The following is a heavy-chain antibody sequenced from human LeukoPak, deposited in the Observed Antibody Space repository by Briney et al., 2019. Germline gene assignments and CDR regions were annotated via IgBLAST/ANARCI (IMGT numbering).Heavy chain of an antibody. J-gene: IGHJ5*02. V-gene: IGHV3-7*01. Sequence: GGSLRLSCAASGFTVSSNYMSWVRQAPGEGLEWVANIKQDESKRYYVDSVKGRFTISRDNAKNSLYLQINSLRAEDTAVYYCAREASLYCSGNDCYWAFDRWGQGTLVTVSS. CDR3: AREASLYCSGNDCYWAFDR. CDR1: GFTVSSNY. D-gene: IGHD2-15*01. CDR2: IKQDESKR.